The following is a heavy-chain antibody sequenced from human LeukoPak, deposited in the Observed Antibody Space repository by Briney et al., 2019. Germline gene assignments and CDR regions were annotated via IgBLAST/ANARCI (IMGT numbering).Heavy chain of an antibody. CDR1: GGSISSSSYY. J-gene: IGHJ4*02. CDR3: ARRGDFLTDY. CDR2: IYYSGST. D-gene: IGHD3-16*01. Sequence: SETLSLTCTVSGGSISSSSYYWGWIRQPPGKGLEWIGSIYYSGSTYYNPSLKSRVTISVDTSKNQFSLKLSSVTAADTAVYYCARRGDFLTDYWGQGTLVTVSS. V-gene: IGHV4-39*01.